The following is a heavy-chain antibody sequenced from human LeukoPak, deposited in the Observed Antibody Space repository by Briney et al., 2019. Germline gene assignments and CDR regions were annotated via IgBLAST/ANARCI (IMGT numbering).Heavy chain of an antibody. CDR2: IYPADSDT. CDR1: GYSFTNYW. Sequence: GESLKISCKSSGYSFTNYWIGWVRQMPGKGLEWMGIIYPADSDTRYSPSFVGQVTISVDKSINTAYLQWSSVRASHTAFYYFTSHTSGNWFDRWGQGTLVTVSS. J-gene: IGHJ5*02. CDR3: TSHTSGNWFDR. D-gene: IGHD2-2*01. V-gene: IGHV5-51*01.